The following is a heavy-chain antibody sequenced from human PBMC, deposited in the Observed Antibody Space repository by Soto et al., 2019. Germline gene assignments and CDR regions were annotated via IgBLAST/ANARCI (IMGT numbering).Heavy chain of an antibody. CDR1: GYSISSGYY. CDR3: ARLAARPKIYYYYGMDV. CDR2: IYHSGST. Sequence: SETLSLTCAVSGYSISSGYYWGWIRQPPGKGLEWIGSIYHSGSTYYNPSLKSRVTISVDTSKNQFSLKLSSVTAAGTAVYYCARLAARPKIYYYYGMDVWGQGTTV. D-gene: IGHD6-6*01. J-gene: IGHJ6*02. V-gene: IGHV4-38-2*01.